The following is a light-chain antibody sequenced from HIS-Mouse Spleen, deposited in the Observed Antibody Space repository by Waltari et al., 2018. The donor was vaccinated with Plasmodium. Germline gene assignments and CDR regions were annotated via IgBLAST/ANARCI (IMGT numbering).Light chain of an antibody. J-gene: IGKJ3*01. V-gene: IGKV3-15*01. CDR2: GAS. CDR1: QSVSIN. Sequence: EIVMTQSPATLSVSPGERATLSCRASQSVSINLAWYQQKPGQAPRLLIYGASPRATGIPARFSGSGSGTEFTLTISSLQSEDFAVYYCQQYNNWSFTFGPGTKVDIK. CDR3: QQYNNWSFT.